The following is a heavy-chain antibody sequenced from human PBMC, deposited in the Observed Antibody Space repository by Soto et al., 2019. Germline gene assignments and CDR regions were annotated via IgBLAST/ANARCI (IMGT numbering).Heavy chain of an antibody. CDR3: ARGGSGWYLFDY. Sequence: QVQLQESGPGLVKPSQTLSLTCTVSGGSISSGGYYWSWIRQHPGKGLEWIGYIYYSGSTYYNPSLKSRVXIXVXPSKNQFSLKLSSVTAADTAVYYCARGGSGWYLFDYWGQGTLVTVSS. V-gene: IGHV4-31*03. D-gene: IGHD6-19*01. CDR1: GGSISSGGYY. J-gene: IGHJ4*02. CDR2: IYYSGST.